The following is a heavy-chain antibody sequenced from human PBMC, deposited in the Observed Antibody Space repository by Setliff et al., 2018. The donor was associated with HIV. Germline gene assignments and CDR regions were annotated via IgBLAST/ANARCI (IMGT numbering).Heavy chain of an antibody. Sequence: GGSLRLSCAAPGFTFTDYTMNWVRQAPGKGLEWVSSITSGSTYVNYADSVKGRFSISRDNAKKSLYLQMNSLRAEDTAVYYCARGEPTILVVPAAFFDYWGQGTLVTVSS. CDR1: GFTFTDYT. CDR2: ITSGSTYV. J-gene: IGHJ4*02. D-gene: IGHD2-2*01. V-gene: IGHV3-21*01. CDR3: ARGEPTILVVPAAFFDY.